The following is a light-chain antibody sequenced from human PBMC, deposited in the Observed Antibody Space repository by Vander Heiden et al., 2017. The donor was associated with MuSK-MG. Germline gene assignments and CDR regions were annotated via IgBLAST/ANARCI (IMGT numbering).Light chain of an antibody. CDR3: NSRDRSAKYRV. V-gene: IGLV3-19*01. J-gene: IGLJ1*01. CDR2: GNT. CDR1: RLRNYY. Sequence: SSALTQDPAVSVALGQTVRITCQGDRLRNYYASWLKQRPGQAPVLVIFGNTNRLSGIPCRFSGSRSGNTASLTITGAQAADEADYYCNSRDRSAKYRVFGTGTKVTVL.